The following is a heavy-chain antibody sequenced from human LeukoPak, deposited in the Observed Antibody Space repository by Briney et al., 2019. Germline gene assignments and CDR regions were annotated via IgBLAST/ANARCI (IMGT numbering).Heavy chain of an antibody. J-gene: IGHJ5*02. D-gene: IGHD6-19*01. CDR1: GESFSGYY. CDR3: ARSLYASSNNWFDP. CDR2: ISHSGRT. Sequence: SETLSLTCAVYGESFSGYYWRSIRQPPGKGLEGIGEISHSGRTNYNPSLKSRVTISVDTSKNQFSLKLSSVTAADTAVYYCARSLYASSNNWFDPWGQGTLVTVSS. V-gene: IGHV4-34*01.